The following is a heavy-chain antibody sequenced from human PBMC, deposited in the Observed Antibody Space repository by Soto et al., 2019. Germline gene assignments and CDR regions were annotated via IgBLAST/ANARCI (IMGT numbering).Heavy chain of an antibody. CDR2: ISSSSSTI. D-gene: IGHD3-22*01. CDR1: GFTFSSYS. J-gene: IGHJ4*02. CDR3: ARAGIYNSSPDYFDY. Sequence: GGSLRLSCAASGFTFSSYSMNWVRQAPGKGLEWVSYISSSSSTIYYADSVKGRFTISRDNAKNSLYLQMNSLRDEDTAVYYCARAGIYNSSPDYFDYWGQGTLVTVSS. V-gene: IGHV3-48*02.